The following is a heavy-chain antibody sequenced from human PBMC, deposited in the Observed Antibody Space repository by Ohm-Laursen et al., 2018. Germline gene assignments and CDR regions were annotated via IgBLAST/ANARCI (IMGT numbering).Heavy chain of an antibody. CDR1: GYSFTDYH. CDR2: VNANSGGT. Sequence: ASVKVSCKASGYSFTDYHMHWVRQAPGQGPEWMGWVNANSGGTKYLEKFQGRVTMTRDTSINTAYMELTALTSDDTAVYYCVRDKIAAAAGTWGPGTLVTVSS. D-gene: IGHD6-13*01. CDR3: VRDKIAAAAGT. V-gene: IGHV1-2*02. J-gene: IGHJ5*02.